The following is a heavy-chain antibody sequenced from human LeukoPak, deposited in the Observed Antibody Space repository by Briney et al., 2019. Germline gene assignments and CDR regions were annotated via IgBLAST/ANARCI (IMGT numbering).Heavy chain of an antibody. Sequence: GGSLRLSCAASGFTFSSYWMRWVRQAPGKGLEWVANIKQDGSEKYYVDSVKGRFTISRDNAKNSLYLQMNSLRAEDTAVYYCAGYGSGSYSVYWGQGTLVTVSS. CDR2: IKQDGSEK. D-gene: IGHD3-10*01. J-gene: IGHJ4*02. CDR1: GFTFSSYW. CDR3: AGYGSGSYSVY. V-gene: IGHV3-7*01.